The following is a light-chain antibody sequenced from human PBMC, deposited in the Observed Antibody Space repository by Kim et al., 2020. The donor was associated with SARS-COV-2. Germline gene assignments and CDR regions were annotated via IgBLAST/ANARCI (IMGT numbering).Light chain of an antibody. CDR3: TSYTRSDTWV. V-gene: IGLV2-14*03. CDR2: DVS. J-gene: IGLJ3*02. Sequence: GPSLTISCTGTSSDVRACNLVSCYQQHPGKPPKFMIHDVSQRPSGVSNRFSGSKSGNTASLTISGLQAEDEADYYCTSYTRSDTWVFGGGTQLTVL. CDR1: SSDVRACNL.